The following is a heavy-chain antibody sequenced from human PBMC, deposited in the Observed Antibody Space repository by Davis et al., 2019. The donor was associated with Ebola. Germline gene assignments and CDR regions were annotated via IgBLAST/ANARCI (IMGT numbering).Heavy chain of an antibody. CDR3: ARGTGDSSGWYVTYYFDY. CDR1: GFTFSSYS. Sequence: GESLKISCAASGFTFSSYSMNWVRQAPGKGLEWASSISSSSSYIYYADSVKGRFTISRDNAKNSLYLQMNSLRAEDTAVYYCARGTGDSSGWYVTYYFDYWGQGTLVTVSS. J-gene: IGHJ4*02. D-gene: IGHD6-19*01. V-gene: IGHV3-21*01. CDR2: ISSSSSYI.